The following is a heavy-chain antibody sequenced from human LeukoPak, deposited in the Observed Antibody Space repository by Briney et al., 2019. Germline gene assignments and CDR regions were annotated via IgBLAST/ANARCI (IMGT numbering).Heavy chain of an antibody. Sequence: PSETLSLTCTVSHGSISVYSWSSVRRPPGKGLEWIGYIYYSGSTNYNPSLKSRVTMSVDTSKNQFSLRLRSVTAADTAVYYCARGRNTYLDYWGQGTLVTVSS. CDR1: HGSISVYS. J-gene: IGHJ4*02. CDR3: ARGRNTYLDY. CDR2: IYYSGST. V-gene: IGHV4-59*01.